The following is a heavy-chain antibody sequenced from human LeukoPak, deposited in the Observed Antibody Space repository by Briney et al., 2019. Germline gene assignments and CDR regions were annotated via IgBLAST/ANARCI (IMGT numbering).Heavy chain of an antibody. D-gene: IGHD3-9*01. CDR2: IGGRDGYT. J-gene: IGHJ4*01. CDR1: GFIFSNYA. CDR3: TKWGDYDILTGYYDSDY. Sequence: PGASLRLSCAASGFIFSNYATSWVRQAPGKGLEWGSAIGGRDGYTYYADSVKGRFTVSRDGPKNTLYLQMNTLRVEDTAVYYCTKWGDYDILTGYYDSDYWGHGTLVTVSS. V-gene: IGHV3-23*01.